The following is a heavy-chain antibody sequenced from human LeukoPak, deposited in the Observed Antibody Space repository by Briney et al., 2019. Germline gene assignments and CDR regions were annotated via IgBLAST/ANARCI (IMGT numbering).Heavy chain of an antibody. CDR3: ARDRSLYGGNSRRRIDH. V-gene: IGHV1-18*01. J-gene: IGHJ4*02. CDR2: ISAYNGNT. D-gene: IGHD4-23*01. Sequence: ASVKVSCKASGYTFTSYGISWVRQAPGQGLEWMGWISAYNGNTNYAQKLQGRVTMTTDTSTSTAYMELRSLRSDDTAVYYCARDRSLYGGNSRRRIDHWGQGTLVTVSS. CDR1: GYTFTSYG.